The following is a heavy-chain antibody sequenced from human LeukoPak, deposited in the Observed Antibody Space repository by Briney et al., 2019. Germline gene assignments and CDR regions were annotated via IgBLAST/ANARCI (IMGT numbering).Heavy chain of an antibody. V-gene: IGHV3-23*01. CDR1: GFTFSSYA. CDR2: ISGSGGST. CDR3: ARAGIAAAVPFDY. D-gene: IGHD6-13*01. Sequence: PGGSLRLSCAASGFTFSSYAMSWVRQAPGKGLEWVSGISGSGGSTYYADSVKGRFTISRDNSKNTLYLQMNSLRAEDTAVYYCARAGIAAAVPFDYWGQGTLVTVSS. J-gene: IGHJ4*02.